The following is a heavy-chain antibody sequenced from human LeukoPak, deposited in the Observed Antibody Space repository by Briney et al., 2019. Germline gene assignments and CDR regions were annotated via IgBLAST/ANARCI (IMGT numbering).Heavy chain of an antibody. Sequence: GGSLRLSCAASGFTFSSYSMNWVRQAPGKGLEWVSSISSSSYIYYADSVKGRFTISRDNAKNSLYLQMNSLRAEDTAVYYCARDRRIAVAGHFDYWGQGTLVTVSS. CDR3: ARDRRIAVAGHFDY. J-gene: IGHJ4*02. D-gene: IGHD6-19*01. CDR2: ISSSSYI. CDR1: GFTFSSYS. V-gene: IGHV3-21*01.